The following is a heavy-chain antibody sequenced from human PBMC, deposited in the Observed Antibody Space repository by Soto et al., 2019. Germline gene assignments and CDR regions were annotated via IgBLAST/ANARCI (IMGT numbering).Heavy chain of an antibody. V-gene: IGHV2-5*02. CDR2: IYWDDDK. J-gene: IGHJ4*02. D-gene: IGHD6-13*01. CDR3: VHRIAEADCFDY. Sequence: QITLKESGPTLVKPTQTLTLTCTFSGFSLSTSGVGVGWIRQPPGKALEWLALIYWDDDKRYSPSLKSRVTITKDTSKNQVALTMSNMAPVDTATYCCVHRIAEADCFDYWGQGTLVTVSA. CDR1: GFSLSTSGVG.